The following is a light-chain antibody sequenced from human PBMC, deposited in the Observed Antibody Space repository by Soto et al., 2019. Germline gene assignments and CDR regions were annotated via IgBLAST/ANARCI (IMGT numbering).Light chain of an antibody. CDR3: NSYTSSSTRV. V-gene: IGLV2-14*01. Sequence: QSALTQPASVSGSPGQSITICCTGTSSDIGGYNYVSWYQHHPGKAPKLLIYEVTNRPSGVSNRFSGSKSGNTASLTISGLQAEDEAVYYCNSYTSSSTRVFGGGTKVTV. CDR2: EVT. CDR1: SSDIGGYNY. J-gene: IGLJ2*01.